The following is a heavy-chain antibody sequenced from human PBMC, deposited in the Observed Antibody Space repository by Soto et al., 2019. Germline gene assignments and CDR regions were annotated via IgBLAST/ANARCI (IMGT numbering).Heavy chain of an antibody. D-gene: IGHD3-16*01. CDR2: IYYSGST. V-gene: IGHV4-39*02. CDR3: ATEFQGDSCFDY. CDR1: GGSISSSSYY. J-gene: IGHJ4*02. Sequence: SETLSLTCTVSGGSISSSSYYWGWICQPPGKGLEWIGSIYYSGSTYYNPSLKSRVTISVDTSKNQFSLKLSSVTAADTAVYYCATEFQGDSCFDYWGQGTLVTVSS.